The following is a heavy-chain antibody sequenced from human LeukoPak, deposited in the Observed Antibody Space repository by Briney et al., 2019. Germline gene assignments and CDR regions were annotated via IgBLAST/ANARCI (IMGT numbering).Heavy chain of an antibody. Sequence: ASVKVSCKASGYTFTSYDINWVRQATGQGLEWMGWMNPNSGNTGYALKFQDRVTMTRNTSISTAYMELSSLRSEDTAVYYCARTNYYDNSANWFDPWGQGTLVPVSS. CDR1: GYTFTSYD. D-gene: IGHD3-22*01. CDR2: MNPNSGNT. J-gene: IGHJ5*02. CDR3: ARTNYYDNSANWFDP. V-gene: IGHV1-8*01.